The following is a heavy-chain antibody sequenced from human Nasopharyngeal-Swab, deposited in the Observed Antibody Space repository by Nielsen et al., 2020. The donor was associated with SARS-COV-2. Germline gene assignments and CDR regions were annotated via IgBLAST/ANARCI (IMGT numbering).Heavy chain of an antibody. V-gene: IGHV3-48*03. J-gene: IGHJ3*02. CDR1: GLGFSNYE. CDR2: ISTTTATI. CDR3: AREVPYSGHDDAFDI. Sequence: GESLKISCAASGLGFSNYEMNWVRQAPGKGLEWISYISTTTATIYYADSVKGRFTISRDNAKKSLYLQMNSRRAEDTAVYYCAREVPYSGHDDAFDIWGQGTMVTVSA. D-gene: IGHD5-12*01.